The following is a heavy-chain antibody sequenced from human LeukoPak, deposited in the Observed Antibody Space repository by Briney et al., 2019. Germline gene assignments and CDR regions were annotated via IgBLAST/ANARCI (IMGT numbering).Heavy chain of an antibody. Sequence: PGGSLRLSCAASGFTFSSYSMNWVRQAPGKGLEWVSSIRSSSSYIYYADSVKGRFTISRDNAKNSLYLQMNSLRAEDTAVYYCAREPPSIVVVPAATGDYHYGMDVWGKGTTVTVST. CDR1: GFTFSSYS. CDR3: AREPPSIVVVPAATGDYHYGMDV. D-gene: IGHD2-2*01. CDR2: IRSSSSYI. J-gene: IGHJ6*04. V-gene: IGHV3-21*01.